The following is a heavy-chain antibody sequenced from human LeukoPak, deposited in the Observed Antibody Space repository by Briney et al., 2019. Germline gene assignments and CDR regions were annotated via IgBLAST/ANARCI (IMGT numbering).Heavy chain of an antibody. J-gene: IGHJ6*02. V-gene: IGHV4-4*07. CDR2: IYTSGST. Sequence: TSETLSLTCTVSGGSISSYYWGWIRQPAGKGLEWIGRIYTSGSTNYNPSLKSRVTMSVDTSKNQFSLKLSSVTAADTAVYYCARGPQYCSSTSCYTRDYYYGMDVWGQGTTVTVSS. D-gene: IGHD2-2*02. CDR3: ARGPQYCSSTSCYTRDYYYGMDV. CDR1: GGSISSYY.